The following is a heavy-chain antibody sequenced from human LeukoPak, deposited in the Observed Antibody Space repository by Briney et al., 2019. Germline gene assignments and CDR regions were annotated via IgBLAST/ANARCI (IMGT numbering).Heavy chain of an antibody. D-gene: IGHD2-2*01. CDR1: GGTFSSYA. CDR3: ARDRGCSSTSCYPGPLDAFDI. V-gene: IGHV1-69*13. Sequence: ASVKVSCKASGGTFSSYAISWVRQAPGQGLEWMGGIIPIFGTANYAQKFQGRVTITADESTSTAYMELSSLRSEDTAVYYCARDRGCSSTSCYPGPLDAFDIWGQGTMVTVSS. CDR2: IIPIFGTA. J-gene: IGHJ3*02.